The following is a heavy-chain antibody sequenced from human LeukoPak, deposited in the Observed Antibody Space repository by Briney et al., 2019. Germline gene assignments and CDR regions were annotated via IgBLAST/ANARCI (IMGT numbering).Heavy chain of an antibody. V-gene: IGHV5-10-1*01. J-gene: IGHJ4*02. CDR1: GYIFTSYW. Sequence: GESLKISCKGSGYIFTSYWITWVRQMPGKGQEWMGMIDPTDSYTNYRPSFQGHVTISTDKSISTAYLQWISLKASDTAIYYCARRGRSSSNFDFWGQGTLVTVSS. D-gene: IGHD6-6*01. CDR2: IDPTDSYT. CDR3: ARRGRSSSNFDF.